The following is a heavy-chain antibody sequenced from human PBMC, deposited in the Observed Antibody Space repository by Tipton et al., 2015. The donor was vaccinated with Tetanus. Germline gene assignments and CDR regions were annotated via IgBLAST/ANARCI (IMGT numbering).Heavy chain of an antibody. CDR3: ARDERYGDYAY. J-gene: IGHJ4*02. Sequence: TLSLTCAVSGDSISSAGYSWSWIRQPPGKGLEWIGFIYHNGGTYYNPSLKSRATISVDRSKNQFSLKLTSVTAADTAVYYCARDERYGDYAYWGQGALVTVSS. CDR1: GDSISSAGYS. V-gene: IGHV4-30-2*01. CDR2: IYHNGGT. D-gene: IGHD4-17*01.